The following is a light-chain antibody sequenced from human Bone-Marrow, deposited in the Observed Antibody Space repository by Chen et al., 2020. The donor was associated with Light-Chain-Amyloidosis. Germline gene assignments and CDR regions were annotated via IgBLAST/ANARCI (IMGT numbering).Light chain of an antibody. CDR2: WTS. V-gene: IGKV4-1*01. CDR3: QQYFAPPLT. J-gene: IGKJ4*01. Sequence: DIVMTQSPDSLAVSLGARAIINCKSSQSIFYSSTNKNYLAWYQQKAGQPPKLLISWTSTRQSGVPDRFCGSGSGTDFTLTISSLQAEDVAVYFCQQYFAPPLTFGGGTKVEIK. CDR1: QSIFYSSTNKNY.